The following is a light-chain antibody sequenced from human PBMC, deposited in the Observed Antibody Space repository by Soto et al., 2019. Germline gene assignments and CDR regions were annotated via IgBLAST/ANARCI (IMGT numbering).Light chain of an antibody. Sequence: QSVLAQPASVSGSPGQWITISCTGTSRDVGGYNYVSWYQQYPGKAPKLMIYGVTNRPSGVSNRFSGSKTGITASLTISGLQAEDEAYYYCFSHRRGDSHVFGTGTKVTVL. J-gene: IGLJ1*01. V-gene: IGLV2-14*01. CDR2: GVT. CDR1: SRDVGGYNY. CDR3: FSHRRGDSHV.